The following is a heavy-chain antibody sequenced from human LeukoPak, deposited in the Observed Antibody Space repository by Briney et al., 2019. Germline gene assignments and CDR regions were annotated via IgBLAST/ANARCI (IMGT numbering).Heavy chain of an antibody. CDR2: IRSNGGST. CDR3: AKADCSASSCQTQDY. Sequence: AGSLTLSCAASRFTFNNYAMSWVRQAPAKGLEWVSTIRSNGGSTYYSGSVKGRFTISRDNSKNTLSVHVNSMSAEDTAVYYCAKADCSASSCQTQDYWGQGTLVTVSS. V-gene: IGHV3-23*01. CDR1: RFTFNNYA. J-gene: IGHJ4*02. D-gene: IGHD2-2*01.